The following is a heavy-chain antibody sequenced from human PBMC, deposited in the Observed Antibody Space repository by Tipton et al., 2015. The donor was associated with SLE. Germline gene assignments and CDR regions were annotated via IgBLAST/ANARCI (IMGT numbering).Heavy chain of an antibody. D-gene: IGHD3/OR15-3a*01. CDR3: ARVLDSAILDY. J-gene: IGHJ4*02. CDR2: IYYSGGT. CDR1: GGSISSGGYY. Sequence: TLSLTCTVSGGSISSGGYYWSWIRQHPGKGLEWIGYIYYSGGTYYNPSLKSRVTISVDTSKNQFSLKLSSVTAADTAVYYCARVLDSAILDYWGQGTLVTVSS. V-gene: IGHV4-31*03.